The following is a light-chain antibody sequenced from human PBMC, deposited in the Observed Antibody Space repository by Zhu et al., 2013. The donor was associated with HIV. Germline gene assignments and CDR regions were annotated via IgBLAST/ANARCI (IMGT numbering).Light chain of an antibody. J-gene: IGKJ2*01. CDR1: QSLLHSNGYTY. CDR2: LGS. CDR3: QQAHSFPYT. Sequence: DIVMTQSPLFLAVTPGEPASISCRSSQSLLHSNGYTYLDWYLQKPGQSPQLLIYLGSNRASGVPDRFSGSGSGTDFTLTISSLQPEDFAIYYCQQAHSFPYTFGQGTKLEIK. V-gene: IGKV2-28*01.